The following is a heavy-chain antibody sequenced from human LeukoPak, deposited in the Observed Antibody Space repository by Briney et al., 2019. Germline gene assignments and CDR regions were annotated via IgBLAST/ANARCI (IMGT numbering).Heavy chain of an antibody. CDR1: GGTFSSYA. D-gene: IGHD6-13*01. CDR2: IIPIFGTA. V-gene: IGHV1-69*06. CDR3: ARGDVSSHSAYDAFDI. J-gene: IGHJ3*02. Sequence: ASVKVSCKASGGTFSSYAISWVRQAPGQGLEWMGGIIPIFGTANYAQKFQGGVTITAGKSTSTAYMELSSLRSEDTAVYYCARGDVSSHSAYDAFDIWGQGTMVTVSS.